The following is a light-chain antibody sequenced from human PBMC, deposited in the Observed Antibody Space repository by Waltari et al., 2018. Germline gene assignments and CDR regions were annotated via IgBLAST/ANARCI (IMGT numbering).Light chain of an antibody. CDR2: AAS. CDR3: QQYGDLPLA. V-gene: IGKV3-20*01. Sequence: EIVLTQSPGTLSLSPGERATLSCRASLSVNSNYLAWYQLKVGQAPRLLIYAASSRATDTPDRFSGSGSGTDFTLTISRLEPEDFAVYYCQQYGDLPLAFGGGTKVELK. CDR1: LSVNSNY. J-gene: IGKJ4*01.